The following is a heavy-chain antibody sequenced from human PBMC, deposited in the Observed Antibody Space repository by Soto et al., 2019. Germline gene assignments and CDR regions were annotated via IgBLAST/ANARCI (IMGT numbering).Heavy chain of an antibody. J-gene: IGHJ4*02. V-gene: IGHV4-34*01. D-gene: IGHD2-2*01. CDR1: GGSFSGYY. CDR3: ASNVVVPAAMGGPGELNDY. CDR2: INHSGST. Sequence: PSETLSLTCAVYGGSFSGYYWSWIRQPPGKGLEWIGEINHSGSTNYNPSLKSRVTISVDTSKNQFSLKLSSVTAADTAVYYCASNVVVPAAMGGPGELNDYWGQGTLVTVSS.